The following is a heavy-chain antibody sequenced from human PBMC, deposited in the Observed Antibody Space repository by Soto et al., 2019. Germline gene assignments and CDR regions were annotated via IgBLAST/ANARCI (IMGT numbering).Heavy chain of an antibody. D-gene: IGHD2-21*02. CDR3: ATDDFTDRGDDYFDY. CDR1: GFSFTNFA. J-gene: IGHJ4*02. V-gene: IGHV3-23*01. CDR2: IGASVDIT. Sequence: GGSLRLSCAASGFSFTNFAMSWVRQAPGKGLEWVAGIGASVDITWYADSVKGRLSISRDNSKNTLYLQLNSLRFEDTAVYYCATDDFTDRGDDYFDYWGPGTLVSFSS.